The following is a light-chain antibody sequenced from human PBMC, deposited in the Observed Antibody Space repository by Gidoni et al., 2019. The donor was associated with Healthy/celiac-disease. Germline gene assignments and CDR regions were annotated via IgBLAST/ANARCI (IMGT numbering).Light chain of an antibody. Sequence: DIVMTQSPDSLAVSLGERATINCKSSQRVLYSPNNKNYLAWYQQKPGQPPKLLIYWASTRESGVPDRVSGSGSGTDFTLTISSLQAEDVAVYYCQQYYTTPLTFGGGTKVEIK. CDR2: WAS. V-gene: IGKV4-1*01. CDR3: QQYYTTPLT. CDR1: QRVLYSPNNKNY. J-gene: IGKJ4*01.